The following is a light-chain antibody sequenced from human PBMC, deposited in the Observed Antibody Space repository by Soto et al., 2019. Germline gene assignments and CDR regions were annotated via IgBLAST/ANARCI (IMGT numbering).Light chain of an antibody. CDR2: DAS. Sequence: EIVLTQSPGTLSLSPGERATLSCSASQSVSSYLAWYQQKPGQAPRLLIHDASNRATGIPARFSGSGSGTDFTLTISSLEPEDFAVYYCQQRSNLITFGQGTRLEIK. V-gene: IGKV3-11*01. CDR1: QSVSSY. CDR3: QQRSNLIT. J-gene: IGKJ5*01.